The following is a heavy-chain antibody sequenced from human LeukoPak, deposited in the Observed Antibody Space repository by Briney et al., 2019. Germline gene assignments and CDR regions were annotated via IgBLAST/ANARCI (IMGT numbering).Heavy chain of an antibody. CDR1: GFTFGNAW. Sequence: PGGSLRLSWAASGFTFGNAWMSWVRQAPGKGLEWVGRIKSKTEGGTTDYAAPVKGRFTISRDDSKNTLYLQMNSLKTEDTAVYYCTTVLVVVPAAEPGGQGNRVTGSS. D-gene: IGHD2-2*01. V-gene: IGHV3-15*01. CDR2: IKSKTEGGTT. CDR3: TTVLVVVPAAEP. J-gene: IGHJ4*02.